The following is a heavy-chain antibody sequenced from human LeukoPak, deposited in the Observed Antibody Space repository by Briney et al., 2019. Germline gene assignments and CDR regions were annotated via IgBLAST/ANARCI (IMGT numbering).Heavy chain of an antibody. CDR1: GGSFSGYY. D-gene: IGHD4-11*01. V-gene: IGHV4-34*01. J-gene: IGHJ6*02. Sequence: SETLSLTCAVYGGSFSGYYWSWIRQPPGKGLEWIGEINHSGSTNYNPSLKSRVTISVDTSKNQFSLKLSSVTAADTAAYYCARGVYSCYYYGMDVWGQGTTVTVSS. CDR2: INHSGST. CDR3: ARGVYSCYYYGMDV.